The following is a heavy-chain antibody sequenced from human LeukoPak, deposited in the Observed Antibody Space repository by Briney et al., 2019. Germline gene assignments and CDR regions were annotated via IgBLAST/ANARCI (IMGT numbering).Heavy chain of an antibody. Sequence: ASVKVSCKASGYTFTTYAMSWVRQAPGQGLEWMGWINTNTGNPTYAQGFTGRFAFSLDTSVSTAYLQITSLKAEDTAVYYCARVVSSLSIAAPYWGQGTLVTVSS. J-gene: IGHJ4*02. CDR2: INTNTGNP. CDR3: ARVVSSLSIAAPY. V-gene: IGHV7-4-1*02. CDR1: GYTFTTYA. D-gene: IGHD6-6*01.